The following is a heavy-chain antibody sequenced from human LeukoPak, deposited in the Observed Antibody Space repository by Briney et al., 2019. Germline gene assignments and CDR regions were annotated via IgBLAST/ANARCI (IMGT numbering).Heavy chain of an antibody. D-gene: IGHD7-27*01. Sequence: PSETLSLTCAVSGYSISSGYYWGWIRQPPGKGLEWIGSIYHSGSTNYNPSLKSRVTISVDTSKNQFSLKLSSVTAADTAVYYCARLGIDYWGQGTLVTVSS. CDR1: GYSISSGYY. J-gene: IGHJ4*02. CDR3: ARLGIDY. V-gene: IGHV4-38-2*01. CDR2: IYHSGST.